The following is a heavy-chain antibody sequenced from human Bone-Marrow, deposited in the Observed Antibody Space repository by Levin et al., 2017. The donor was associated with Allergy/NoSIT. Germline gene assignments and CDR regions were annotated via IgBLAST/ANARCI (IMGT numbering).Heavy chain of an antibody. Sequence: SSETLSLTCAVYGESFGAYHWNWIRQPPGKALEWIGEINHSGSTNYNPSFKNRITISQDTSRKQLSLNLSSVTAADTAVYYCARGLFDFDSGSYYNSGFQHRGPGTLVNVSS. CDR3: ARGLFDFDSGSYYNSGFQH. J-gene: IGHJ1*01. V-gene: IGHV4-34*01. D-gene: IGHD3-10*01. CDR2: INHSGST. CDR1: GESFGAYH.